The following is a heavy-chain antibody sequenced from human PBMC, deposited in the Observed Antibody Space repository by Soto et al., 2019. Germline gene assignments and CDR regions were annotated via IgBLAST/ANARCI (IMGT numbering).Heavy chain of an antibody. CDR1: GYSFHSSD. CDR3: AKGSGLGYGRDTTCYTINY. D-gene: IGHD2-2*02. Sequence: AQVPVSCWTSGYSFHSSDFIWVRQDIGQGLVWMGWMNPDSGNRSTAQKYQSRDTMTTDTTISTAYKELSGLIYDDTAMYYCAKGSGLGYGRDTTCYTINYWGQGTLVTVSS. V-gene: IGHV1-8*01. CDR2: MNPDSGNR. J-gene: IGHJ4*02.